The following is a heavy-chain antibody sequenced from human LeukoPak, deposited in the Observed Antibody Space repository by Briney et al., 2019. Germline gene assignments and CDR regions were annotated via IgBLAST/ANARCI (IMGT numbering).Heavy chain of an antibody. CDR3: ASTHTIFGVVSHDAFDI. CDR2: IYPGDSGT. CDR1: GYSFTSYW. V-gene: IGHV5-51*01. D-gene: IGHD3-3*01. J-gene: IGHJ3*02. Sequence: GESLKISCKGSGYSFTSYWIGWVRRMPGKGLEWMGIIYPGDSGTRYSPSFQGQVTISADKSISTAYLQWSSLKASDTAMYYCASTHTIFGVVSHDAFDIWGQGTMVTVSS.